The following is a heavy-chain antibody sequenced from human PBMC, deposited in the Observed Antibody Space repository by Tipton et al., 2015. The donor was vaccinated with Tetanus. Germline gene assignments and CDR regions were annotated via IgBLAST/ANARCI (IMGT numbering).Heavy chain of an antibody. D-gene: IGHD2-2*01. CDR1: GGSINSGGYF. J-gene: IGHJ3*01. CDR3: ARRSYCSSSRCFDAFDL. Sequence: TLSLTCTVSGGSINSGGYFWNWIRQYPGKGLEWIGYIYYSGSTNYSPSLKSRVAISMDTSKNQISLKLSSVTAADTAVYYCARRSYCSSSRCFDAFDLWGQGTMVTVSS. CDR2: IYYSGST. V-gene: IGHV4-61*08.